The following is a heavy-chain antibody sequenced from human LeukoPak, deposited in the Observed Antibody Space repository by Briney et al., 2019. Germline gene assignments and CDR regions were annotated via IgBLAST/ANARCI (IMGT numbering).Heavy chain of an antibody. Sequence: PSETLSLTCAVSGGSFIDYFWTWIRQPPGKGLEWIGEVSHSRRTNYNPSLKSRVTISVNTSKNQFSLKLSFVTAADTATYYCARKGARSKLGGFKYDTFDIWGQGTMVTVS. D-gene: IGHD6-25*01. CDR2: VSHSRRT. J-gene: IGHJ3*02. CDR1: GGSFIDYF. V-gene: IGHV4-34*01. CDR3: ARKGARSKLGGFKYDTFDI.